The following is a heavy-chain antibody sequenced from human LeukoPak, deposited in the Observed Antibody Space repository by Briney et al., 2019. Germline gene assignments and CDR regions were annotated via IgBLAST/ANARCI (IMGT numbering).Heavy chain of an antibody. D-gene: IGHD3-22*01. CDR1: GGSFSGYY. CDR2: INHSGST. Sequence: SETLSLTCAVYGGSFSGYYWSWIRQPPGKGLEWIGEINHSGSTNYNPSLKSRVTISVDTSKNQFSLKLSSVTAADTAVYYCARGTDYYDSSGYLFDYWGQGTLVTVSS. V-gene: IGHV4-34*01. CDR3: ARGTDYYDSSGYLFDY. J-gene: IGHJ4*02.